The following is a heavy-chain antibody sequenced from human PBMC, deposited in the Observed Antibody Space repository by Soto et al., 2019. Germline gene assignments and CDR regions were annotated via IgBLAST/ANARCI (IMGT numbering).Heavy chain of an antibody. V-gene: IGHV4-59*02. D-gene: IGHD6-19*01. CDR2: IYYSGST. J-gene: IGHJ4*02. Sequence: QVQLQESGPGLVKPSETLSLTCTVSGGSVNYYWSWIRQPPGKGLEWIGYIYYSGSTNYNPSLKSRVTISVDTSKNQISLKLSSVTAADTAVYYCARDQGIAVVVFDYWGQGTLVTVSS. CDR1: GGSVNYY. CDR3: ARDQGIAVVVFDY.